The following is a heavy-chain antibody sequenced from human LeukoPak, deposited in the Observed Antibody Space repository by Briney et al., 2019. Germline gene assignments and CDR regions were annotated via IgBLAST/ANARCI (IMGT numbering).Heavy chain of an antibody. CDR2: IIPIFGTA. CDR3: ASKADVLLESLGAFDI. V-gene: IGHV1-69*05. CDR1: GGTFSSYA. J-gene: IGHJ3*02. D-gene: IGHD3-10*01. Sequence: ASVKVSCKASGGTFSSYAISWVRQAPGQGLEWMGGIIPIFGTANYAQKFQGRVTITTDESTSTAYMELSSLRSEDTAVYYCASKADVLLESLGAFDIWGQGTMITVSS.